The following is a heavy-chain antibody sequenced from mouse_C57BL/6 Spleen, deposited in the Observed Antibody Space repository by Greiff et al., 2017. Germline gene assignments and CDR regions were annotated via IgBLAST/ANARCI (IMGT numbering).Heavy chain of an antibody. CDR2: INPSSGYT. V-gene: IGHV1-7*01. CDR3: ARSGVVYDGAMDY. Sequence: QVQLQQSGAELAKPGASVKLSCKASGYTFTSYWMHWVKQRPGQGLEWIGYINPSSGYTKYNQKFKDKATLTADKSSSTAYMQLSSLTSEDSAVYYCARSGVVYDGAMDYWGQGTSVTVSS. CDR1: GYTFTSYW. J-gene: IGHJ4*01. D-gene: IGHD2-12*01.